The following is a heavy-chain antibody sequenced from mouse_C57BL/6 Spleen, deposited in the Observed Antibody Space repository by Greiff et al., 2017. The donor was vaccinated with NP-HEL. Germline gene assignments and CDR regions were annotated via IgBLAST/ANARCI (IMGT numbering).Heavy chain of an antibody. Sequence: VQLQQPGAELVRPGTSVKLSCKASGYTFTSYWMHWVKQRPGQGLEWIGVIDPSDSYTNYNQKFKGKATLTVDTSSSTAYMQLSSLTSEDSAVYYCARRSLYGNYFDYWGQGTTLTVSS. J-gene: IGHJ2*01. D-gene: IGHD2-10*02. CDR2: IDPSDSYT. CDR3: ARRSLYGNYFDY. CDR1: GYTFTSYW. V-gene: IGHV1-59*01.